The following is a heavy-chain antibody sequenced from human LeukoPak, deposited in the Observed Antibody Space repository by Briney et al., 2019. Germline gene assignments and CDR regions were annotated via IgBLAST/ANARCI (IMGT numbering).Heavy chain of an antibody. J-gene: IGHJ3*02. CDR3: ARGYCSSTSCYGDAFDI. CDR1: GYSFTSYW. V-gene: IGHV5-51*01. CDR2: IYPGDSDT. D-gene: IGHD2-2*01. Sequence: GESLKISCKGSGYSFTSYWIGWVRQMPGKGLESMGIIYPGDSDTRYSPSFQDQVTISADKSISTAYLQWSSLKASDTAMYYCARGYCSSTSCYGDAFDIWGQGTMVTVSS.